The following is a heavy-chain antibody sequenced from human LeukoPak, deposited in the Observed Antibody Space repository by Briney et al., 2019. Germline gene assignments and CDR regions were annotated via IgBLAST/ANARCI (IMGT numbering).Heavy chain of an antibody. Sequence: SETLSLTRGVSGGSISGTNWWSWVRQPPGQGLEWIGEISLAGQTNYNPSLNGRVTMSLDKSSNQLSLHLTSVTAADTATYFCSRESGPFCPFGYWGQGALVIVSS. CDR2: ISLAGQT. D-gene: IGHD1-26*01. CDR1: GGSISGTNW. CDR3: SRESGPFCPFGY. V-gene: IGHV4/OR15-8*02. J-gene: IGHJ4*02.